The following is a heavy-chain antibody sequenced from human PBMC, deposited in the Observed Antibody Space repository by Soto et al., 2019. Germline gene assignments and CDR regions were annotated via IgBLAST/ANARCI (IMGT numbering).Heavy chain of an antibody. J-gene: IGHJ4*02. CDR3: ARRSTIIVVNHFDY. CDR2: ISSSGSTI. Sequence: PGGSLRLSCTASGFTFSSYEMSWVRQAPGKGLEWVSYISSSGSTIYYADSVKGRFTISRDNARKSVYLQMNSLRAEDTAVYFCARRSTIIVVNHFDYWGQGTLVTVSS. CDR1: GFTFSSYE. D-gene: IGHD3-22*01. V-gene: IGHV3-48*03.